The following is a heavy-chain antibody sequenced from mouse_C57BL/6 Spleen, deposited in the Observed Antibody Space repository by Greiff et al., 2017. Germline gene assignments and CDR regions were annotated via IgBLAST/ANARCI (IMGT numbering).Heavy chain of an antibody. CDR3: ASSVYYGSSYWYFDV. D-gene: IGHD1-1*01. CDR1: GYAFSSSW. J-gene: IGHJ1*03. CDR2: IYPGDGDT. Sequence: VKLQESGPELVKPGASVKISCKASGYAFSSSWMNWVKQRPGKGLEWIGRIYPGDGDTNYNGKFKGKATLTADKSSSTAYMQLSSLTSEDSAVYFCASSVYYGSSYWYFDVWGTGTTVTVSS. V-gene: IGHV1-82*01.